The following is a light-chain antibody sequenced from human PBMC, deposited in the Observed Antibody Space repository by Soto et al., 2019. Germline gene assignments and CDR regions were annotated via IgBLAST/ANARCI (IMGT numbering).Light chain of an antibody. V-gene: IGKV1-9*01. CDR1: QGISSY. CDR2: AAS. Sequence: IQLTQSPSSLPASVGDRVTITCRASQGISSYLAWYQQKPGIAPKLLIYAASTLQSGVPSRFSGSGSGTDFTLTISSLQPEDFATYYCQQLNSYPITFGQGTRLEMK. J-gene: IGKJ5*01. CDR3: QQLNSYPIT.